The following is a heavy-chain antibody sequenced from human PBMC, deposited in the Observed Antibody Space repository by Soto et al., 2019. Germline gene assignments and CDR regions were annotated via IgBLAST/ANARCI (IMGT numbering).Heavy chain of an antibody. D-gene: IGHD2-2*01. CDR3: ARVGYCISTSCYPFDY. J-gene: IGHJ4*02. Sequence: ASVKVSCKASGYTFTSYGISWVRQGPGQGLEWMVWISAYNGNTNYAQKLQGRVTMTTDTSTSTAYMELRSLRSDDTAVYYCARVGYCISTSCYPFDYWGQGTLVTVSS. CDR2: ISAYNGNT. CDR1: GYTFTSYG. V-gene: IGHV1-18*01.